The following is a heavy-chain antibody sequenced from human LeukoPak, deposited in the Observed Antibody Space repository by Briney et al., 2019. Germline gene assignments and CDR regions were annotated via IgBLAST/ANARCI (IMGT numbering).Heavy chain of an antibody. CDR3: ARVKWELLAGPFEY. Sequence: PSETLSLTCAVYGGSFSGYYWSWIRQPPGKGLEWIGEINHSGSTNCNPSLKSRVTISVDTSKNQFSLKLSSVTAADTAVYYCARVKWELLAGPFEYWGQGTLVTVSS. CDR1: GGSFSGYY. D-gene: IGHD1-26*01. CDR2: INHSGST. J-gene: IGHJ4*02. V-gene: IGHV4-34*01.